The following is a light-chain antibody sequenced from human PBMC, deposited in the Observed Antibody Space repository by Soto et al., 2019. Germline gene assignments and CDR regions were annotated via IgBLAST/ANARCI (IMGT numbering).Light chain of an antibody. CDR3: MQALQTPEYT. J-gene: IGKJ2*01. V-gene: IGKV2-28*01. Sequence: DIVMTQSPLSLPVTPGEPASISCRSSQSLRHSNGYNYLDWYLQKPGQSPQLLIYLGSNRASGVPDRFSGSGSGTDFTLKISRVEAEDVGVYDCMQALQTPEYTFGQGTKLEIK. CDR2: LGS. CDR1: QSLRHSNGYNY.